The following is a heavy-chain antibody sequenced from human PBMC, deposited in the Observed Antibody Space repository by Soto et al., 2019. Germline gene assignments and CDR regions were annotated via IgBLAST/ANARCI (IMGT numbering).Heavy chain of an antibody. CDR3: ARGLISMVRRGTYCYMDV. J-gene: IGHJ6*03. CDR2: INPNSGGT. Sequence: ASVKVSCKASGYTFTGYYMHWVRQAPGQGLEWMGWINPNSGGTNYAQKFQGWVTMTRDTSISTAYMELSRLRSDDTAVYYCARGLISMVRRGTYCYMDVRGQRTTVTVSS. CDR1: GYTFTGYY. V-gene: IGHV1-2*04. D-gene: IGHD3-10*01.